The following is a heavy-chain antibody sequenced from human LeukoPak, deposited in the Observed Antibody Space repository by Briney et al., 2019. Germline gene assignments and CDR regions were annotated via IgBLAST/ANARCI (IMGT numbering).Heavy chain of an antibody. J-gene: IGHJ4*02. V-gene: IGHV3-21*01. D-gene: IGHD3-3*01. Sequence: GGSLRLSCAASGFTFSSYSMNWVRQAPGKGLEWVSSISSSSSYIYYADSVKGRFTISRDNAKNSLYLQMNSLRAEDTAVYYCASAGECDFFSIPFDYWGQGTLVTVSS. CDR3: ASAGECDFFSIPFDY. CDR1: GFTFSSYS. CDR2: ISSSSSYI.